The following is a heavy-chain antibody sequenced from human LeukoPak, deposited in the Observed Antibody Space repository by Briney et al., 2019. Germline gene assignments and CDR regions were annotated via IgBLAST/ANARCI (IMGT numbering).Heavy chain of an antibody. D-gene: IGHD3-22*01. CDR3: ARVGDSSGYPSEFDP. V-gene: IGHV3-33*07. CDR1: GFSFSSYG. J-gene: IGHJ5*02. CDR2: IWYDGSNK. Sequence: GGSLRLSCAASGFSFSSYGIYWVRQAPGKGLKWVAVIWYDGSNKYYADSVKGRFTISRDNSKNTLYLQMNSLRAEDTAVYYCARVGDSSGYPSEFDPWGQGTLVTVSS.